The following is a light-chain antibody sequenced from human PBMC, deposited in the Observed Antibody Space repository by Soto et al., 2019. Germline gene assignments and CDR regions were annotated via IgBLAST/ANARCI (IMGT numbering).Light chain of an antibody. CDR3: SSYRSSSTNWV. CDR1: SSDVGGYNY. V-gene: IGLV2-14*01. Sequence: QSDLTQPASVSGSPGQSITISCTGTSSDVGGYNYVSWYQQHPGKAPKLMIYEVSYRPSGVSDRFSGSKSGNTASLTISGLQAEDEADYFCSSYRSSSTNWVFGGGTKLTVL. CDR2: EVS. J-gene: IGLJ3*02.